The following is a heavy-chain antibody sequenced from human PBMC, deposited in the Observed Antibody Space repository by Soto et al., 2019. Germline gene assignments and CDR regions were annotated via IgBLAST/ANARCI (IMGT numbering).Heavy chain of an antibody. CDR3: ARGSTTVTTVDY. V-gene: IGHV4-30-2*01. Sequence: SETLSLTCAVSGGSISSGGYSWSWIRQPPGKGLEWIGYIYHSGSTYYNPSLKSRVTISVDRSKNQFSLKLSSATAADTAVYYCARGSTTVTTVDYWGQGTLVTVSS. J-gene: IGHJ4*02. D-gene: IGHD4-17*01. CDR1: GGSISSGGYS. CDR2: IYHSGST.